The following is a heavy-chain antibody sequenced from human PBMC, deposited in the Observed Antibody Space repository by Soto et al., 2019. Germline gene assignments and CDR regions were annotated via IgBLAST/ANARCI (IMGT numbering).Heavy chain of an antibody. Sequence: QLQLQESGPGLVKPSETLSLTCSVSGGSISSSNYYWGWIRQPPGKGLEWIGNVYYSGSTYYNPSLKSRVTISVDASKNQFSLRLSSVTAADTAVYFCARHCEYNKWDYFDYWGQGTLVTVSP. CDR3: ARHCEYNKWDYFDY. CDR2: VYYSGST. J-gene: IGHJ4*02. D-gene: IGHD6-6*01. CDR1: GGSISSSNYY. V-gene: IGHV4-39*01.